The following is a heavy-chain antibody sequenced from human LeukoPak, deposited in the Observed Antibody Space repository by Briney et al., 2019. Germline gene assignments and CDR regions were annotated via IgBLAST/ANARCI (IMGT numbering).Heavy chain of an antibody. CDR3: ARGTTMVTNYFDY. Sequence: SVKVSCKAFGGTFNSFAISWVRQAPGQGLEWMGGIIPIFGTANYAQKFQGRVTITADESTGTAYMELSSLRSEDTAVYYCARGTTMVTNYFDYWGQGTLVTVSS. J-gene: IGHJ4*02. CDR2: IIPIFGTA. V-gene: IGHV1-69*13. CDR1: GGTFNSFA. D-gene: IGHD5-18*01.